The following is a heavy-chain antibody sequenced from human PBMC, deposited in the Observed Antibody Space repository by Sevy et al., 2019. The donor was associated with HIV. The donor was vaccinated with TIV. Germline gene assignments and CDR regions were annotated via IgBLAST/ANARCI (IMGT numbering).Heavy chain of an antibody. CDR2: ISAYNGNT. CDR1: GYTFTSYG. J-gene: IGHJ5*02. D-gene: IGHD6-19*01. CDR3: AGTVAGTINWFDP. Sequence: ASVKVSCKASGYTFTSYGISWVRQAPGQGLEWMGWISAYNGNTNYAQKLQGRVTMTTDTSTSTAYMELRCLRSDDTAVYYCAGTVAGTINWFDPWGQGTLVTVSS. V-gene: IGHV1-18*04.